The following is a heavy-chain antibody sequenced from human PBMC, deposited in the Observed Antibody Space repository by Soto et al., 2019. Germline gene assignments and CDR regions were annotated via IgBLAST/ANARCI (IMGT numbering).Heavy chain of an antibody. J-gene: IGHJ5*02. D-gene: IGHD6-13*01. CDR3: AGNRGLSAAGTQGWFDP. CDR2: IYYSGHT. CDR1: GGSISSSDYY. V-gene: IGHV4-39*01. Sequence: SETLSLTCTLSGGSISSSDYYWGWIRQPPGKGLEWIGSIYYSGHTFVNVSLMSRVTISIDTSKHQFSLTLRSMTAADTAMYYCAGNRGLSAAGTQGWFDPWGQGTLVTVSS.